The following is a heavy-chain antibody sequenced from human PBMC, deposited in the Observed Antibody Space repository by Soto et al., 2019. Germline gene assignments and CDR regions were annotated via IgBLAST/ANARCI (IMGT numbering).Heavy chain of an antibody. J-gene: IGHJ4*02. Sequence: EVQLLESGGGLVQPGGSLRLSCAASGFTFSSYAMSWVRQAPGKGLEWVSAISGSGDSTYYADSVKGRFTISRDNSKNTLYLQMNSLRADDTAVYYCARRSSGWYFDYWGQGTLVTVSS. CDR2: ISGSGDST. CDR1: GFTFSSYA. CDR3: ARRSSGWYFDY. D-gene: IGHD6-19*01. V-gene: IGHV3-23*01.